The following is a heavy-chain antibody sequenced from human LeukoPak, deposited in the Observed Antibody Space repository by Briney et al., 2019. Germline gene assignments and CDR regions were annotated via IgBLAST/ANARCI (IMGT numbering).Heavy chain of an antibody. J-gene: IGHJ4*02. CDR3: ARDRLAYYDFWSGYSGFDY. CDR1: GFTFSDYY. Sequence: GGSLRLSCAASGFTFSDYYMSWIRQAPGKGREWGSYISSSGSTIYYADSVKGRFTISRDNAKNSLYLQMNSLRAEDTAVYYCARDRLAYYDFWSGYSGFDYWGQGTLVTVSS. V-gene: IGHV3-11*01. CDR2: ISSSGSTI. D-gene: IGHD3-3*01.